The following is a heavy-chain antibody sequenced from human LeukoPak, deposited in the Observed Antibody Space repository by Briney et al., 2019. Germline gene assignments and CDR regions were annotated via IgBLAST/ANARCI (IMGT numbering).Heavy chain of an antibody. D-gene: IGHD5-12*01. CDR1: GFAFSVYW. J-gene: IGHJ4*02. V-gene: IGHV3-7*01. CDR3: VRDGGVSGYDLLDY. Sequence: GGSLRLSCAASGFAFSVYWMTWVRQAPGEGLEWVAHINQDGSKEHYMDSVKARFTISRDNAKNSLSLQMNSLRAEDTAVYYCVRDGGVSGYDLLDYWGQGTLVTVSS. CDR2: INQDGSKE.